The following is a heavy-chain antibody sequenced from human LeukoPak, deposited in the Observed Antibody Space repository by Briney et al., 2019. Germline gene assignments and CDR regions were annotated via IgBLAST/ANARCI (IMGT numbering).Heavy chain of an antibody. J-gene: IGHJ2*01. V-gene: IGHV3-21*04. CDR3: AKPVGLEAPTASRYFDL. D-gene: IGHD2-2*01. CDR1: GFTFSSYS. CDR2: ISSSSSYI. Sequence: GGSLRLSCAASGFTFSSYSMNWVRQAPGKGLEWVSSISSSSSYIYYADSVKGRFTISRDNSKNTLFLHMDSLRAEDTAVYYCAKPVGLEAPTASRYFDLWGRGTQVTVSS.